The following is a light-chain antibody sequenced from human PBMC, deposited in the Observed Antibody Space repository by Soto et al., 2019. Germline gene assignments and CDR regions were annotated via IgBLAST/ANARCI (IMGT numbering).Light chain of an antibody. CDR2: AAS. Sequence: AIRVTQSPSSFSASTGDGVTITCRASQGISSYLAWYKQKPGKAPKLLIYAASTLQSGVPSRFSGSGSGTDFTLTISCLQSEDFATYYCQQYYSYPPFFGGGTKV. J-gene: IGKJ4*01. CDR1: QGISSY. CDR3: QQYYSYPPF. V-gene: IGKV1-8*01.